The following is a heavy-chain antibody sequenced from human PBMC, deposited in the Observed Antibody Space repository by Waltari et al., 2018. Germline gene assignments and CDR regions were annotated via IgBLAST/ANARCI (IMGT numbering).Heavy chain of an antibody. CDR1: GGSISSGDYY. CDR3: ARTMITFGGVIALDAFDI. D-gene: IGHD3-16*02. CDR2: IYYSGST. Sequence: QVQLQESGPGLVKPSQPLSLTCTVSGGSISSGDYYWSWIRQPPGKGLEWIGYIYYSGSTYYNPSLKSRVTISVDTSKNQFSLKLSSVTAADTAVYYCARTMITFGGVIALDAFDIWGQGTMVTVSS. J-gene: IGHJ3*02. V-gene: IGHV4-30-4*01.